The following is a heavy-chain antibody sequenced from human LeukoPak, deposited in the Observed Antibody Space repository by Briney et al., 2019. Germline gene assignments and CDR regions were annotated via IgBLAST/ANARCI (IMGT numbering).Heavy chain of an antibody. CDR1: GYTFTSYD. Sequence: ASVKVPCKASGYTFTSYDINWVRQATGQGLEWVGWMNPNSGNTGYAQKFQGRVTMTRNTSISTAYMELSSLRSEDTAVYYCARGLARLLWFGELLGWFDPWGQGTLVTVSS. CDR3: ARGLARLLWFGELLGWFDP. D-gene: IGHD3-10*01. V-gene: IGHV1-8*01. CDR2: MNPNSGNT. J-gene: IGHJ5*02.